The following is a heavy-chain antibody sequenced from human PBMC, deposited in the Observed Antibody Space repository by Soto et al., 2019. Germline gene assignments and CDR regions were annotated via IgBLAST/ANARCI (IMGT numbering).Heavy chain of an antibody. D-gene: IGHD3-16*02. CDR3: ARTRGSYRYTFIDY. CDR2: INHSGST. V-gene: IGHV4-34*01. J-gene: IGHJ4*02. Sequence: SETLSLTCAVYGGSFSGYYWSWIRQPPGKGLEWIGEINHSGSTNYNPSLKSRVTISVDTSKNQFSLKLSSVTAADTAVYYCARTRGSYRYTFIDYWGQGTLVTVSS. CDR1: GGSFSGYY.